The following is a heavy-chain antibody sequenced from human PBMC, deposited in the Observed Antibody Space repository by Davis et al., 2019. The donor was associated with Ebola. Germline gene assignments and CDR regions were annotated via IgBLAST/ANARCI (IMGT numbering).Heavy chain of an antibody. CDR3: ARGEDRSSWYIAPFDY. V-gene: IGHV4-39*07. CDR2: IYYSGST. D-gene: IGHD6-13*01. J-gene: IGHJ4*02. CDR1: GGSISSSSYY. Sequence: PGGSLRLSCTVSGGSISSSSYYWGWIRQPPGKGLEWIGSIYYSGSTYYNPSLKSRVTISVDTSKNQFSLKLSSVTAADTAVYYCARGEDRSSWYIAPFDYWGQGTLVTVSS.